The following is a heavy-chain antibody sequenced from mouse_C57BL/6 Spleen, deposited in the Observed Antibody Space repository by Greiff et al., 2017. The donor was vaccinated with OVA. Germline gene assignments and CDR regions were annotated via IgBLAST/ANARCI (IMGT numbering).Heavy chain of an antibody. CDR2: IDPSDSYT. Sequence: QVQLQQPGAELVKPGASVKLSCKASGYTFTSYWMQWVKQRPGQGLEWIGEIDPSDSYTNYNQKFKGKATLTVDTSSSTAYMQLSSLTSEDSAVYYCARSLITTVVADYAMDYWGQGTSVTVSS. V-gene: IGHV1-50*01. J-gene: IGHJ4*01. CDR1: GYTFTSYW. D-gene: IGHD1-1*01. CDR3: ARSLITTVVADYAMDY.